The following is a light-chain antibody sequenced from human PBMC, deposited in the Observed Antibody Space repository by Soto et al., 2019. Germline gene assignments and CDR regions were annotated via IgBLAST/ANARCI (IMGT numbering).Light chain of an antibody. Sequence: GERVTISCRASQSVNNWLAWYQRKPGKAPKLLIHDASTLESGIPSRFSGSGSGTEFTLTISSLQPDDFATYYCQQYNSYWTFGQGTKVDIK. CDR3: QQYNSYWT. CDR1: QSVNNW. V-gene: IGKV1-5*01. J-gene: IGKJ1*01. CDR2: DAS.